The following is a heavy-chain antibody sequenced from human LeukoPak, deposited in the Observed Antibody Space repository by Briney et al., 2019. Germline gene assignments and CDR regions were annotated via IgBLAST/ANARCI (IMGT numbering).Heavy chain of an antibody. J-gene: IGHJ6*03. Sequence: SETLSLTCTVSGGTISSYYWSWIRQPPGKGLEWIGYINYSGSTNYNPSLKSRVTMSVVTSKNQFSLKLSSVTAADTAVYYCARDTYYYGSGNRPNYYYYYMDVWGKGTTVTVSS. CDR1: GGTISSYY. CDR3: ARDTYYYGSGNRPNYYYYYMDV. D-gene: IGHD3-10*01. CDR2: INYSGST. V-gene: IGHV4-59*01.